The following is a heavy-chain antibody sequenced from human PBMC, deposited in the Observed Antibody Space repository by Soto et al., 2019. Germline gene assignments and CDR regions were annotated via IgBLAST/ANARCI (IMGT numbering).Heavy chain of an antibody. J-gene: IGHJ4*02. Sequence: EVQLLESGGDLIQPGGSLRLSCAASGFTFNIYAMTWVRQAPGKGLEWVSAISRYGDFTYYADSVEGRFTISRDNSKNTLYLQMNSVRAEATAVYYCAKDRYLDHDSRGYLFDNWGQGTLVTVSS. CDR3: AKDRYLDHDSRGYLFDN. D-gene: IGHD3-22*01. CDR2: ISRYGDFT. V-gene: IGHV3-23*01. CDR1: GFTFNIYA.